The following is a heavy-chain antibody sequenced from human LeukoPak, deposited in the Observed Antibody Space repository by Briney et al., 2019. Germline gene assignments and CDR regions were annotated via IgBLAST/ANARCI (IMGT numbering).Heavy chain of an antibody. CDR3: ARHSGAAVAGTGGTKWFDP. J-gene: IGHJ5*02. CDR2: VNPNSGCT. V-gene: IGHV1-2*04. D-gene: IGHD6-19*01. CDR1: GYTFTGYY. Sequence: ASVKVSCKASGYTFTGYYMHWVRQAPGQGLEWMGWVNPNSGCTNYAQKFHGWVTMTRDTSISTAYMELSRLRSDDPGVYYCARHSGAAVAGTGGTKWFDPWGQGTLVTVSS.